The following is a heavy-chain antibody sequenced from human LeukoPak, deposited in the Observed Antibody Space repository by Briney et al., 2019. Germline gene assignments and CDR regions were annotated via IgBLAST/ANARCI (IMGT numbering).Heavy chain of an antibody. CDR1: GFTFTNAW. CDR3: ARGPPVDTAMVVYFDY. CDR2: IKSKTDGGTT. D-gene: IGHD5-18*01. V-gene: IGHV3-15*01. Sequence: GGSLRLSCAASGFTFTNAWMSWVRQAPGKGLEWVGRIKSKTDGGTTDYSAPVKGRFTISRDDSKNTLYLQMNSLRAEDTAVYYCARGPPVDTAMVVYFDYWGQGTLVTVSS. J-gene: IGHJ4*02.